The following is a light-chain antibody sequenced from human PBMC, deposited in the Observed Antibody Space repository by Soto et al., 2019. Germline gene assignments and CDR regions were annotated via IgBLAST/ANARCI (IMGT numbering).Light chain of an antibody. CDR3: QQSYSTPPWT. CDR2: HAS. V-gene: IGKV1-39*01. CDR1: QDISGW. Sequence: DIQMTQSPSTLSASVGDRVTITCRASQDISGWLAWYQQKPGTAPKVLIYHASNLQSGVPSRFSGSGSGTDFTLTISSLQPEDFATYFCQQSYSTPPWTFGQGTKVDI. J-gene: IGKJ1*01.